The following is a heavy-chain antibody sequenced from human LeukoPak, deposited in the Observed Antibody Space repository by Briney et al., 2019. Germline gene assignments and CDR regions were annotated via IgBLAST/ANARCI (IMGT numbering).Heavy chain of an antibody. J-gene: IGHJ4*02. D-gene: IGHD3-22*01. CDR1: GGSFSDYS. Sequence: SETLSLTCAVYGGSFSDYSWTWIRQPPGKGLEWIGEVDHSGSANYNPSLKSRVTMAVDTSKNQFSLKLSSVTAADTAVYYCARQKYYDSSGYVYWGQGTLVTVSS. CDR2: VDHSGSA. CDR3: ARQKYYDSSGYVY. V-gene: IGHV4-34*01.